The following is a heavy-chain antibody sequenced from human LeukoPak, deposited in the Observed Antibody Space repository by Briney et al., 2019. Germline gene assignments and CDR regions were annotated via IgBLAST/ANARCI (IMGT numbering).Heavy chain of an antibody. J-gene: IGHJ4*02. CDR3: AREKSAGNFDY. D-gene: IGHD6-13*01. CDR2: IYYSGST. Sequence: PSETLSLTCTVSGGSIGSYYWSWIRQPPGKGLEWIGYIYYSGSTNYNPSLKSRVTISVDTSKNQFSLKLSSVTAADTAVYYCAREKSAGNFDYWGQGTLVTVSS. V-gene: IGHV4-59*01. CDR1: GGSIGSYY.